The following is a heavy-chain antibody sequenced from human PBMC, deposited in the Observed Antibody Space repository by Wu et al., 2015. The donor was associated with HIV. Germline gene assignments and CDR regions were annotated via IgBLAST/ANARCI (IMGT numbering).Heavy chain of an antibody. CDR3: ARERNSSPLGMDDY. CDR1: GGTFSIFV. Sequence: QVQLVQSGAEVKRPGSSVKVSCKASGGTFSIFVISWVRQAPGQGLEWMGVINPMFATVNYAQKFQGRVTITADESTSTAYMELRSLRSDDTAVYYCARERNSSPLGMDDYWGQGTLVTVSS. J-gene: IGHJ4*02. D-gene: IGHD1/OR15-1a*01. CDR2: INPMFATV. V-gene: IGHV1-69*12.